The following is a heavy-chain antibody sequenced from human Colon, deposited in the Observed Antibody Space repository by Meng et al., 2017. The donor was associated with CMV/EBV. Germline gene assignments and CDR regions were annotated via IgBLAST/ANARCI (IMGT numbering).Heavy chain of an antibody. CDR3: ARGYGTNLYHYGMDV. Sequence: ASVKVSCKASGYTLTSYDINWVRQATGQGLEWMGWMNPDSGDTGYAQKFQGRVTMTRDTSISTAYMELSSLGSEDTAVYYCARGYGTNLYHYGMDVWGQGTTVTV. V-gene: IGHV1-8*01. CDR1: GYTLTSYD. J-gene: IGHJ6*02. D-gene: IGHD4/OR15-4a*01. CDR2: MNPDSGDT.